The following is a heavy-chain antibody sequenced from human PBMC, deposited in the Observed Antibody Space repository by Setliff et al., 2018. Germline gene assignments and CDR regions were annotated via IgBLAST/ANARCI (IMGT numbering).Heavy chain of an antibody. D-gene: IGHD6-19*01. CDR1: GGSISNHY. J-gene: IGHJ2*01. CDR3: ASVPYSSGWYAYWYFDL. Sequence: SETLSLTCTVSGGSISNHYWSWIRQPPGKGLEWIGSIYYSGSTNYNPSLKSRVTISVDTSKNQFSLKLSSVTAADTAVYYCASVPYSSGWYAYWYFDLWGRGTLVTVSS. CDR2: IYYSGST. V-gene: IGHV4-59*11.